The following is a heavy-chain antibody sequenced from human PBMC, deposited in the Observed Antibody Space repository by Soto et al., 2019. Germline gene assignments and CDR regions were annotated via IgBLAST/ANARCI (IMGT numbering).Heavy chain of an antibody. Sequence: QVQLVQSGAEVKRPGSSVKVSCKASGDTFNFYSINWVRQAPGVGLEWVGRVNPILSMSNYAQRFQGRFTMTADKSTSTAYMELRSLRSEDTAIYYCASSYGSGYRAFDYWGQGALVTVSS. CDR3: ASSYGSGYRAFDY. V-gene: IGHV1-69*02. D-gene: IGHD3-10*01. J-gene: IGHJ4*02. CDR1: GDTFNFYS. CDR2: VNPILSMS.